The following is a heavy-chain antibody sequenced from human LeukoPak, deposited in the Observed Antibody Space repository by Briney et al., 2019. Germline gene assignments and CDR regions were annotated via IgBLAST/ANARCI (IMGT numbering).Heavy chain of an antibody. CDR3: ARLICIAAAGIFWFDP. Sequence: AGGSLRLSCAASGFTFSSYWMSWVRQAPGKGLEWVANIKQDGSEKYYVDSVKGRFTISRDNAKNSLNLQINSLRAEDTAVYYCARLICIAAAGIFWFDPWGQGTLVTVSS. J-gene: IGHJ5*02. CDR1: GFTFSSYW. V-gene: IGHV3-7*01. D-gene: IGHD6-13*01. CDR2: IKQDGSEK.